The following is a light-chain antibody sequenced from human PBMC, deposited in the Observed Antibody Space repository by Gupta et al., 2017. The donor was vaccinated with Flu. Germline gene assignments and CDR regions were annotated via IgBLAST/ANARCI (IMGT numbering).Light chain of an antibody. CDR2: DAS. CDR1: QSVSSY. V-gene: IGKV3-11*01. Sequence: EIVLTQSPATLSLSPGERATLSCRASQSVSSYLAWYQQKPGQAPRLLIYDASNRATGIPARFSGSGYGTDFTLTSSSREHEDFAVYYWQQRSNWLTFGGGTKVEIK. CDR3: QQRSNWLT. J-gene: IGKJ4*01.